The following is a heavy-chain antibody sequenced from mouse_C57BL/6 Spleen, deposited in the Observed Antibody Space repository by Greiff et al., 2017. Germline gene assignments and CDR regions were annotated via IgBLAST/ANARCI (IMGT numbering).Heavy chain of an antibody. CDR3: AKADGPRAMDY. D-gene: IGHD2-3*01. J-gene: IGHJ4*01. Sequence: QVQLQQSGAELAKPGASVKLSCKASGYTFTSYWMHWVKQRPGQGLEWIGYINPSSGYTKYNQKFQDKATLTADKTYSTAYMQLSSLTYEDSAGYYLAKADGPRAMDYRGQGTSVTDSS. CDR2: INPSSGYT. V-gene: IGHV1-7*01. CDR1: GYTFTSYW.